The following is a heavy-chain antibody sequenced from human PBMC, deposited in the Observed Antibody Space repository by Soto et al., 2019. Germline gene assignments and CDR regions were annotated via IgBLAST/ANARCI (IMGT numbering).Heavy chain of an antibody. Sequence: QVQLVESGGGVVQPGRSLRLSCAASGFTFSSYGMHWVRQAPGKGLEWVAVISYDGSNKYYADSVKGRFTISRDNSKNTLYLQMNSLIAEDTAVYYCAKVPGSSGWYNGMDVWGQGTTVTVSS. CDR3: AKVPGSSGWYNGMDV. J-gene: IGHJ6*02. D-gene: IGHD6-19*01. CDR1: GFTFSSYG. V-gene: IGHV3-30*18. CDR2: ISYDGSNK.